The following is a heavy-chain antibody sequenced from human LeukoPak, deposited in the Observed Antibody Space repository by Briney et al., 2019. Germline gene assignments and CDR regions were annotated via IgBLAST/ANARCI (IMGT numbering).Heavy chain of an antibody. CDR2: ISGYNGNT. Sequence: ASVKVSCKASGYTFTNYGITWVRQAPGQGLEWMGWISGYNGNTNYAQKFQGRVTMTTDTSTNTAYMELRSLRSDDTAVYYCARSRSSDYASSAADYWGQGTLVTVSS. V-gene: IGHV1-18*01. CDR3: ARSRSSDYASSAADY. D-gene: IGHD4-17*01. J-gene: IGHJ4*02. CDR1: GYTFTNYG.